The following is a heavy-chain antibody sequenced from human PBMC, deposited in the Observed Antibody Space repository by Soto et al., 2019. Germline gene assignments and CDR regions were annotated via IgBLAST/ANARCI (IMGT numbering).Heavy chain of an antibody. CDR2: INPSGGST. Sequence: GASVKVSCKASGYTFTSYYMHWVRQAPGQGLEWMGIINPSGGSTSYAQKFQGRVTMTRDTSTSTVYMELSSLRSEDTAVYYCARGGAYSNPGGSYYYYYGMDVWXQGXTVXVSS. V-gene: IGHV1-46*01. CDR1: GYTFTSYY. J-gene: IGHJ6*02. D-gene: IGHD4-4*01. CDR3: ARGGAYSNPGGSYYYYYGMDV.